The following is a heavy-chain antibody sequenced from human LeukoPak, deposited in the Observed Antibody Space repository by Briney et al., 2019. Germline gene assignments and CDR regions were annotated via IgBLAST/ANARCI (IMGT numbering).Heavy chain of an antibody. CDR2: MNPNSGNT. V-gene: IGHV1-8*01. CDR1: GYTFTSSD. D-gene: IGHD1-1*01. CDR3: ARLSKACNWDEYYYYYFLNG. J-gene: IGHJ6*03. Sequence: GTSVKVSCKASGYTFTSSDINWVRQATGQGLEWMGWMNPNSGNTGYAQKFQGRVTMTRDISTSTAYMELTNLRSEDTATYYCARLSKACNWDEYYYYYFLNGWGKGTTVIVSS.